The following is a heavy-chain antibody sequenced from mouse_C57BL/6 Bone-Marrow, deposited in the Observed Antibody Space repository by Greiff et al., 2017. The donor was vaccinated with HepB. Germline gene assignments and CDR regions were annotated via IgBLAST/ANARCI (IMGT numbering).Heavy chain of an antibody. Sequence: QVTLKVSGPGILQPSQTLSLTCSFSGFSLSTFGMGVGWIRQPSGKGLEWLAHIWWDDDKNYNPALKSRLTISKDTSKNQVFLQIANVDTADTATYSCARRDYCSSSAWFAYWGQGTLVTVSA. CDR3: ARRDYCSSSAWFAY. CDR2: IWWDDDK. J-gene: IGHJ3*01. CDR1: GFSLSTFGMG. V-gene: IGHV8-8*01. D-gene: IGHD1-1*01.